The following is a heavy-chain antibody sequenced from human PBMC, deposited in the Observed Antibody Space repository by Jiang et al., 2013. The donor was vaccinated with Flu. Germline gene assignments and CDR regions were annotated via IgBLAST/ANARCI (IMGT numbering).Heavy chain of an antibody. D-gene: IGHD3-10*01. Sequence: TYXNPSLKSRVTISVDTSKNQFSLKLSSVTATDTAVYYCARHGSYGSGSYKYYYYYGMDVWGQGTTVTVSS. CDR3: ARHGSYGSGSYKYYYYYGMDV. V-gene: IGHV4-39*01. CDR2: T. J-gene: IGHJ6*02.